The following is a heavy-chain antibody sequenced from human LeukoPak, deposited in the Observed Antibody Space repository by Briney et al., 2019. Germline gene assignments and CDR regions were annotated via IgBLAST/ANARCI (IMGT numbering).Heavy chain of an antibody. CDR3: AKTDKTNLMTTILRHDWYFDL. D-gene: IGHD4-17*01. J-gene: IGHJ2*01. CDR1: GFTFRNYA. V-gene: IGHV3-23*01. CDR2: ISGSGGST. Sequence: GGSLRLSCAASGFTFRNYAVSWVRQAPGKGLEWVSAISGSGGSTYYADSVKGRFTISRDNSKNTLYLQMNSLRAEDTAVYYCAKTDKTNLMTTILRHDWYFDLWGRGTLVTVSS.